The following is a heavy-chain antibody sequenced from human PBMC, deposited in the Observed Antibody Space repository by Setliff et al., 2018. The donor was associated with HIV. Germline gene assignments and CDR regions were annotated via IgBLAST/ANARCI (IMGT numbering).Heavy chain of an antibody. Sequence: SETLSLTCTVSGGSFSTYYWSWIRQPAGEGLEYIGRVHSTGTTIYNPSLKSRVTMSVDTSKNQPSLKLHSVTAADTAVYYCARARITMTGGRLEPYAFDRWGQGTKVTVSS. D-gene: IGHD3-22*01. J-gene: IGHJ3*01. CDR1: GGSFSTYY. V-gene: IGHV4-4*07. CDR3: ARARITMTGGRLEPYAFDR. CDR2: VHSTGTT.